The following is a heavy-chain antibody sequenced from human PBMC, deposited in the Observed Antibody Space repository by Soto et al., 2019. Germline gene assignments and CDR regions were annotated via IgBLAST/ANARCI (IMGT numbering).Heavy chain of an antibody. CDR2: IYYSGST. CDR3: AREAANEDCSGGSCYDYYYYYGMDV. D-gene: IGHD2-15*01. J-gene: IGHJ6*02. Sequence: SETLSLTCTVSGGSISSGGYYWSWIRQHPGKGLEWIGYIYYSGSTYYNPSLKSRVTISVDTSKNQFSLKLSSVTAADTAVYYCAREAANEDCSGGSCYDYYYYYGMDVWGQGTTVTVSS. CDR1: GGSISSGGYY. V-gene: IGHV4-31*03.